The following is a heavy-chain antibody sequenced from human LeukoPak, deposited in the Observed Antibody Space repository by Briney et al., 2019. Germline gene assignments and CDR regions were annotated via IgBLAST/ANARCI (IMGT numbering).Heavy chain of an antibody. CDR1: GLTFSSYA. CDR3: AKDYHYYDSSGYH. Sequence: GGSLRLSCAASGLTFSSYAMSWVRQAPGKGLEGVSAISGSGGSTYYADSVKGRFTISRDNSKNTLYLQMNSLRAEDTAVYYCAKDYHYYDSSGYHWGQGTLVTVSS. D-gene: IGHD3-22*01. V-gene: IGHV3-23*01. CDR2: ISGSGGST. J-gene: IGHJ4*02.